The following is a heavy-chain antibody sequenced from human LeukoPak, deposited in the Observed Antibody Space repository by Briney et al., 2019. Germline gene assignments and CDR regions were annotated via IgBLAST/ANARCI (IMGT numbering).Heavy chain of an antibody. CDR2: ISGSGGST. D-gene: IGHD3-22*01. CDR1: GFTFSSYA. J-gene: IGHJ4*02. CDR3: AKALPVTYYYDSSGYSVVNYFDY. V-gene: IGHV3-23*01. Sequence: GGSLRLSCAASGFTFSSYAMSWVRQAPGKGLEWVSAISGSGGSTYYADSVKGRFTISRDNSKNTLYLQMSSLRAEDTAVYYCAKALPVTYYYDSSGYSVVNYFDYWGQGTLVTVSS.